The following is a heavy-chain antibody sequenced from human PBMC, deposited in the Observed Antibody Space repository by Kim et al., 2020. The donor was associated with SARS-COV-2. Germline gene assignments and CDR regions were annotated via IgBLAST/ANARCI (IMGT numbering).Heavy chain of an antibody. CDR3: ARDLSTTPPGVVVAATVLGY. J-gene: IGHJ4*02. D-gene: IGHD2-15*01. V-gene: IGHV1-46*01. CDR2: INPSGGST. Sequence: ASVKVSCKASGYTFTSYYMHWVRQAPGQGLEWMGIINPSGGSTSYAQKFQGRVTMTRDTSTSTVYMELSSLRSEDTAVYYCARDLSTTPPGVVVAATVLGYWGQGTLVTVS. CDR1: GYTFTSYY.